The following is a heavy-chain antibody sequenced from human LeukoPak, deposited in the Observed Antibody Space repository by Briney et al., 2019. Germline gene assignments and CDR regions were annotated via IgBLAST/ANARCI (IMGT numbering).Heavy chain of an antibody. CDR3: ANRGNTVTTLDY. CDR1: GFTFSSYA. V-gene: IGHV3-23*01. CDR2: ISPSGGTI. Sequence: GGSLRLSCAASGFTFSSYAMGWVRQAPGKGLEWVSGISPSGGTIYYADSVKGRFTVSRDNSKNTLYLQMNSLRAEDTAVYYCANRGNTVTTLDYWGQGTLVTVSS. D-gene: IGHD4-17*01. J-gene: IGHJ4*02.